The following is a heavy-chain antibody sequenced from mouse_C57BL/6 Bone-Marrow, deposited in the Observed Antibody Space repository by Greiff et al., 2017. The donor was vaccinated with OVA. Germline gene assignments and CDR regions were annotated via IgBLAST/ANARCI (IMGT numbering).Heavy chain of an antibody. Sequence: VQLQQPGAELVRPGTSVKLSCKASGYTFTSYWMHWVKQRPGQGLEWIGVIDPSDSYTNYNQKFKGKATLTVDTSSSTAYMQLSSLTSEDSAVYYCARSESIFDYWGQGTTLTVSS. CDR3: ARSESIFDY. D-gene: IGHD2-10*02. J-gene: IGHJ2*01. CDR2: IDPSDSYT. CDR1: GYTFTSYW. V-gene: IGHV1-59*01.